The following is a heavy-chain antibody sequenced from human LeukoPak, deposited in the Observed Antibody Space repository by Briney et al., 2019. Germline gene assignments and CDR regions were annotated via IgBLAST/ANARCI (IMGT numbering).Heavy chain of an antibody. Sequence: GRSLRLSCAASGFTFSSYGMHWVRQAPGKGLEWVAVIWYDGSNKYYADSVKGRFTISRDNSKNTLYLQMNSLRAEDTAVYYCARDNPTVAGVPSILWGQGTLVTVSS. CDR1: GFTFSSYG. D-gene: IGHD6-13*01. V-gene: IGHV3-33*01. CDR2: IWYDGSNK. CDR3: ARDNPTVAGVPSIL. J-gene: IGHJ4*02.